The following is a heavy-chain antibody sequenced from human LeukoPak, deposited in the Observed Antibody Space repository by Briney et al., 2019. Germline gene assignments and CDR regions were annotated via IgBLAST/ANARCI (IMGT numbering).Heavy chain of an antibody. CDR2: IKQDGSEI. D-gene: IGHD3-10*01. CDR1: GFTFSNFW. Sequence: PGGSLRLSCAASGFTFSNFWMSWVRQVPGEGLEWVANIKQDGSEIHYVDSVKGRFTISRDNAQTSLYLHMHSLRAEDTAVYYCTRDRQGSGIYSTDYWGRGTLVTVSS. J-gene: IGHJ4*02. CDR3: TRDRQGSGIYSTDY. V-gene: IGHV3-7*01.